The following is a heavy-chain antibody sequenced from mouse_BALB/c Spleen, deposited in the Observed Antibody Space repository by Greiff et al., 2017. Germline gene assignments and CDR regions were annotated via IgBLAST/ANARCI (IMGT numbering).Heavy chain of an antibody. J-gene: IGHJ3*01. V-gene: IGHV5-4*02. CDR2: ISDGGSYT. D-gene: IGHD2-4*01. CDR3: ARDRGLYYDYDGTAWFAY. CDR1: GFTFSDYY. Sequence: DVQLVESGGGLVKPGGSLNLSCAASGFTFSDYYMYWVRQTPEKRLEWVATISDGGSYTYYPDRVKGRFTISRDNAKNNLYLQMSSLKSEDTAMYYCARDRGLYYDYDGTAWFAYWGQGTLVTVSA.